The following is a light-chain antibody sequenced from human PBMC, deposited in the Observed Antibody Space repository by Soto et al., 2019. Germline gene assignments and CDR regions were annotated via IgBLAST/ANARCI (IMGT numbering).Light chain of an antibody. CDR3: SSRSSITTVV. Sequence: QSLLTQPASLSASPGQTITISCTGTRNDIGDSHFVSWYQQYPDKAPKLIIFEVNGRPSGVSDRFVGSKSGNTASLTISGLQPEDEADYYCSSRSSITTVVFGGGTKVTVL. CDR2: EVN. CDR1: RNDIGDSHF. V-gene: IGLV2-14*03. J-gene: IGLJ2*01.